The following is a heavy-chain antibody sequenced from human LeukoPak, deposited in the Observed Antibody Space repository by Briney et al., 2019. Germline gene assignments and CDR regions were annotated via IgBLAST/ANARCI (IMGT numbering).Heavy chain of an antibody. CDR1: GLTFSSDW. CDR3: AREDCTIGAVCSSLLDH. CDR2: INSDASTI. V-gene: IGHV3-74*01. J-gene: IGHJ4*02. Sequence: GPLRLSCAASGLTFSSDWMHWVRQVPGKGLVWVSRINSDASTINYADSVKGRFTISRDNAKNTLYLQMNNLRAEDTAVYYCAREDCTIGAVCSSLLDHWGRGTLVTVSS. D-gene: IGHD2-8*01.